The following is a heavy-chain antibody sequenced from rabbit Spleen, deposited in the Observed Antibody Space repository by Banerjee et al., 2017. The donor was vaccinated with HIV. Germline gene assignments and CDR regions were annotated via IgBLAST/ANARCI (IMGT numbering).Heavy chain of an antibody. CDR2: IDPVFGIT. D-gene: IGHD1-1*01. Sequence: QLEESAGGLVQPGGSLKLSCKASGFTLSSYYMNWVRQAPGKGLEWIGYIDPVFGITYYANWVNGRFSISRENAQNTVFLQRTSLTAADTAAYFCASGYSDVYFTLWGPGTLVTVS. V-gene: IGHV1S7*01. J-gene: IGHJ4*01. CDR1: GFTLSSYY. CDR3: ASGYSDVYFTL.